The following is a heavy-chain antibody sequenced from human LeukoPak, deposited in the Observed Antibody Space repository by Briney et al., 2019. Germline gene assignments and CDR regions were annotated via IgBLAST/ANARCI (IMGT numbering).Heavy chain of an antibody. CDR2: IYTSGTT. CDR3: AREDYYASSGFYYFDY. V-gene: IGHV4-4*07. CDR1: GGSISSYY. Sequence: PSETLSLTCTVSGGSISSYYWSWIRQPAGKGLEWIGRIYTSGTTNYNPSLKSRVTISVDKSKNQFSLKLSSVTAADTAVYYCAREDYYASSGFYYFDYWGHGTLVTVSS. J-gene: IGHJ4*01. D-gene: IGHD3-22*01.